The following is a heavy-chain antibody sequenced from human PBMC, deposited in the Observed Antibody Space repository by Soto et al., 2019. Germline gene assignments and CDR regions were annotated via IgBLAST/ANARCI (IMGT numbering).Heavy chain of an antibody. J-gene: IGHJ5*02. Sequence: SETLSLTCAVYGGSFSGYYWSWIRQPPGKGLEWIGEINHSGSTNYNPSLKSRVTISVDTSKNQFSLKLSSVTAADTAVYYCARGYYDFWSGKTTNWFDPWGQGTLVTVPS. CDR1: GGSFSGYY. D-gene: IGHD3-3*01. CDR2: INHSGST. CDR3: ARGYYDFWSGKTTNWFDP. V-gene: IGHV4-34*01.